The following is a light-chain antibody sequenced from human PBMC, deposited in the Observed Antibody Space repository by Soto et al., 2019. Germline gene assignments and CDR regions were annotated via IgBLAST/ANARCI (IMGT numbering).Light chain of an antibody. CDR1: QSVSNNY. V-gene: IGKV3-20*01. CDR3: QQYGSSGT. CDR2: GAS. Sequence: ESMFTQSPGTLSLAPVERATLSCRASQSVSNNYLAWYQQKPGQAPRLLIYGASNRATGIPDRFSGSGSGTDFTLTISRLEPEDFAVYYCQQYGSSGTFGQGTKVDIK. J-gene: IGKJ1*01.